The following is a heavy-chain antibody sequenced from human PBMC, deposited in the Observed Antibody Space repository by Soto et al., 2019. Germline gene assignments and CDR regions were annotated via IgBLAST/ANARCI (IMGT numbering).Heavy chain of an antibody. D-gene: IGHD3-3*01. CDR3: ARSSSLIWSDNFDY. J-gene: IGHJ4*02. Sequence: ASVKVSCKASGYTFTSYGISWVRQAPGQGLEWMGWISAYIGNTNYAQKLQGRVTMTTDTSTSTAYMELRSLRSDDTAVYYCARSSSLIWSDNFDYWGQGTLVTVSS. V-gene: IGHV1-18*01. CDR1: GYTFTSYG. CDR2: ISAYIGNT.